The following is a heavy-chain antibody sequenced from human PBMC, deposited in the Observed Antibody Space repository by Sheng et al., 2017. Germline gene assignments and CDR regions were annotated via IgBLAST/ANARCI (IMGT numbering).Heavy chain of an antibody. CDR1: GGTFSNYA. J-gene: IGHJ4*02. D-gene: IGHD6-13*01. CDR3: VTLTGIAAARKKRNLDY. Sequence: QVQLVQSGAEVKKPGSSVKVSCKASGGTFSNYAISWVRQAPGQGLEWMGGIIPIFDTATYAQKFQDRVTIIADESTSTAYMELSSLRSEDTAVYYCVTLTGIAAARKKRNLDYWGQGTLVTVSS. CDR2: IIPIFDTA. V-gene: IGHV1-69*13.